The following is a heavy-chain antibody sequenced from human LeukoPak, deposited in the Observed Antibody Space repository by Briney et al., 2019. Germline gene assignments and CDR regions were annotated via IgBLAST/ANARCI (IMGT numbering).Heavy chain of an antibody. CDR1: GYTFTGYY. D-gene: IGHD5-24*01. J-gene: IGHJ4*02. V-gene: IGHV1-2*02. CDR2: INPNSGGT. CDR3: ARDEGYNPFDY. Sequence: ASVKVSCKASGYTFTGYYMHWVRQAPGQGLEWMGWINPNSGGTNYAQRFQGRVTMTRDTSISAAYMELSRLRSDDTAVYYCARDEGYNPFDYWGQGTLVTVSS.